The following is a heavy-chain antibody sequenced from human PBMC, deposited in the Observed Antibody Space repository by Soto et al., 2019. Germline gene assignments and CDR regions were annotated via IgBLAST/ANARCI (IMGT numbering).Heavy chain of an antibody. V-gene: IGHV1-69*13. Sequence: SVKVSCKASGGTFSSYAISWVRQAPGQGLEWMGGIIPIFGTANYAQKFQGRVTITADESTSTAYMELSSLRSEDTAVYYCARGRSGNWTYFYYYYGMDVWGQGTTVTVSS. CDR2: IIPIFGTA. D-gene: IGHD1-7*01. CDR1: GGTFSSYA. J-gene: IGHJ6*02. CDR3: ARGRSGNWTYFYYYYGMDV.